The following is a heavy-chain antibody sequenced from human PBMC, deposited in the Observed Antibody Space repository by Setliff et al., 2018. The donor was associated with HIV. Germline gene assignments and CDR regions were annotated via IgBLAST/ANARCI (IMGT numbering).Heavy chain of an antibody. V-gene: IGHV4-4*08. D-gene: IGHD6-19*01. CDR1: GGSISSYY. CDR2: IYTSGST. CDR3: ARASSGWYPYYYYYMDV. Sequence: PSETLSLTCTVSGGSISSYYWSWIRQPPGKGLEWIGYIYTSGSTNYNPSLKSRVTISVDTSKNQFSLKLSSVTAADTAVYYCARASSGWYPYYYYYMDVWGKGTTVTVSS. J-gene: IGHJ6*03.